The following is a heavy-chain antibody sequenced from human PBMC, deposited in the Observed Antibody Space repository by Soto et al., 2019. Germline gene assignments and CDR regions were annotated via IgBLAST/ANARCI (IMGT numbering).Heavy chain of an antibody. V-gene: IGHV1-18*01. J-gene: IGHJ4*02. CDR2: IYSKAGPT. CDR1: GYTFNDFG. D-gene: IGHD5-12*01. CDR3: ARDIGFDIDY. Sequence: QVQLVQSGAEVQKPGASVKVSCKTSGYTFNDFGITWVRQAPGLGLEWLGWIYSKAGPTKFAPKFQGRVIMTTDTSTSTAYMELTSLTFDDSAVYFCARDIGFDIDYWGQGTLVTVS.